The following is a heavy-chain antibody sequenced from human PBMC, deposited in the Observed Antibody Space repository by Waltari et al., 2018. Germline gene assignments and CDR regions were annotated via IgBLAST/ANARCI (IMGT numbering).Heavy chain of an antibody. D-gene: IGHD5-18*01. J-gene: IGHJ6*03. V-gene: IGHV4-4*07. CDR2: IYTSGST. CDR3: ARDALVTSWSTWPFNSNYYYMDV. CDR1: GGSISSYY. Sequence: QVQLQESGPGLVKPSETLSLTCTVSGGSISSYYWSWIRQPAGKGLEWIGRIYTSGSTNYNPTLKSGVTMSVDTSKNQFSLKLSSVTAADTAVYYCARDALVTSWSTWPFNSNYYYMDVWGKGTTVTISS.